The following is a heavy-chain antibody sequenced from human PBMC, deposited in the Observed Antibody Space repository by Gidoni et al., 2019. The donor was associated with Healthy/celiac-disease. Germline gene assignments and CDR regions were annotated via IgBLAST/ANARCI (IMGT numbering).Heavy chain of an antibody. CDR2: ISGSGGST. Sequence: EVQLLESGGGLVQPGGSLRLSCAASGFTFSSYAMSWVSQAPGKGLEWVSAISGSGGSTYYADSVKGRFTISRDNSKNTLYLQMNSLRAEDTAVYYCAKDGQYCSGGSCYSWRVYYFDYWGQGTLVTVSS. CDR3: AKDGQYCSGGSCYSWRVYYFDY. D-gene: IGHD2-15*01. J-gene: IGHJ4*02. CDR1: GFTFSSYA. V-gene: IGHV3-23*01.